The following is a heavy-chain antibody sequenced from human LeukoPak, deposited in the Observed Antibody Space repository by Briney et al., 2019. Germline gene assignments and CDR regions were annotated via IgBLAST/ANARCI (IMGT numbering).Heavy chain of an antibody. CDR3: AKGRALEVVAAFNY. CDR2: ISGSGANT. CDR1: GFTFSSYA. D-gene: IGHD2-15*01. Sequence: GGSPRLSCAASGFTFSSYAMGWVRQAPGKGLEWVSAISGSGANTYYADSVKGRFTISRDNSKNTLSLQMNTLRTDDTAVYYCAKGRALEVVAAFNYWGQGTVVTVSS. J-gene: IGHJ4*02. V-gene: IGHV3-23*01.